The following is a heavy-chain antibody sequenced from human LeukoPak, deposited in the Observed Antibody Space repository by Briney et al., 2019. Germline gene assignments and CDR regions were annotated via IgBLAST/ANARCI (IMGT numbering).Heavy chain of an antibody. V-gene: IGHV3-48*03. D-gene: IGHD1-26*01. J-gene: IGHJ4*02. Sequence: GGSLRLSCAASGFTFRSYGMNWVRQAPGKGLEWGSYITSSGSTIYYADSVKGRFTIPRDNAKTSLYLQMNSLSADDTAVYYCAREFIVGATFDYWGQGTLVTVSS. CDR3: AREFIVGATFDY. CDR2: ITSSGSTI. CDR1: GFTFRSYG.